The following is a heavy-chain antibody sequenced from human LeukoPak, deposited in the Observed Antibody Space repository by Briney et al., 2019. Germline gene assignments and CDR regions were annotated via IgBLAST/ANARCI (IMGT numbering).Heavy chain of an antibody. D-gene: IGHD3-22*01. CDR1: GFTFSDYY. Sequence: GGSLRLSCAASGFTFSDYYMNWVRQAPGKGLEWVSYISSSGSNIYYADSVKGRFTISRDNAKNSLYLQMNGLRAEDTAVYYCARGPGHYYDSSGYYFDYWGQGTLVTVSS. J-gene: IGHJ4*02. CDR3: ARGPGHYYDSSGYYFDY. V-gene: IGHV3-11*01. CDR2: ISSSGSNI.